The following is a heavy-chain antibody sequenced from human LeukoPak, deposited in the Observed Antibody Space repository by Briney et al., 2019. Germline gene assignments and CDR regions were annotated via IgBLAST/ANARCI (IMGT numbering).Heavy chain of an antibody. D-gene: IGHD6-19*01. CDR3: AAQLIAVAGTAYYYGMDV. CDR1: GYSFTSYW. Sequence: KNGESLKISCKGSGYSFTSYWIGWVRQMPGEGLEWMGIIYPGDSDTRYSPSFQGQVTISADKSISTAYLQWSSLKASDTAMYYCAAQLIAVAGTAYYYGMDVWGQGTTVTVSS. CDR2: IYPGDSDT. V-gene: IGHV5-51*01. J-gene: IGHJ6*02.